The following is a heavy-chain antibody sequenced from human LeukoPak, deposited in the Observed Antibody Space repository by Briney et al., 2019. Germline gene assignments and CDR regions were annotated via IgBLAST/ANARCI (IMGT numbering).Heavy chain of an antibody. Sequence: GGSLRLSCAASGFTFSIYGMHWVRQAPGKGLEWVAVIWYDGSNKYYADSVKGRFTISRDNSKNTLYLQMNSLRAEDTAVYYCARVNYDILTGYYTGYYYYMDVWGKGTTVTVSS. J-gene: IGHJ6*03. CDR3: ARVNYDILTGYYTGYYYYMDV. CDR2: IWYDGSNK. V-gene: IGHV3-33*01. CDR1: GFTFSIYG. D-gene: IGHD3-9*01.